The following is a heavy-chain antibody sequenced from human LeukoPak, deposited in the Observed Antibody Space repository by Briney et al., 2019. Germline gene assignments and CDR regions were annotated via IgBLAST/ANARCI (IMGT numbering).Heavy chain of an antibody. CDR3: ARDLNYYDSSGYYLDVFDI. J-gene: IGHJ3*02. D-gene: IGHD3-22*01. CDR1: GFTFSSYW. CDR2: IKEDGSDK. V-gene: IGHV3-7*03. Sequence: GGSLRLSCAASGFTFSSYWMTWVRQAPGKGPEWVANIKEDGSDKSYVDSVKGRFTISRDNAKNSLYLQMSSLRAEDTAVYYCARDLNYYDSSGYYLDVFDIWGQGTMVTVSS.